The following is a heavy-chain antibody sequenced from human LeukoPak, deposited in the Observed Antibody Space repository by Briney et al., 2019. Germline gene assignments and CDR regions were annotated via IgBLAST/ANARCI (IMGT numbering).Heavy chain of an antibody. CDR1: GFTFSSYA. Sequence: HPGGSLRLSCAASGFTFSSYAMHWVRQAPGKGLEWVAVISYDGSNKYYADSVKGRFTISRDNSKNTLYLQMNSLRAEDTAVYYCARDRGSPWSGTSGYGMDVWGQGTTVTVSS. V-gene: IGHV3-30-3*01. CDR2: ISYDGSNK. J-gene: IGHJ6*02. CDR3: ARDRGSPWSGTSGYGMDV. D-gene: IGHD6-13*01.